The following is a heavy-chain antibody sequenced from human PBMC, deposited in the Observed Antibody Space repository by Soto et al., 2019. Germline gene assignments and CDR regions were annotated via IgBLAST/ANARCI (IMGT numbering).Heavy chain of an antibody. D-gene: IGHD3-3*01. Sequence: PGGSLRLSCAASGFTFNNYGMHWVRQAPGKGLEWVAMISYNGFNTNYADSVKGRFTISRDNSKNILYLQMNSLRHEDTAMYYCAKRKTVFGVADRASIDYWGQGTVVTVSS. CDR3: AKRKTVFGVADRASIDY. CDR2: ISYNGFNT. CDR1: GFTFNNYG. J-gene: IGHJ4*02. V-gene: IGHV3-30*18.